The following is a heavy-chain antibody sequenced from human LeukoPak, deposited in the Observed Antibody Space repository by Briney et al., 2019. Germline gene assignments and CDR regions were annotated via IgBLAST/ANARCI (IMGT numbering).Heavy chain of an antibody. CDR3: ARDTGYSSSLNWFDP. CDR2: IYYSGST. Sequence: SQTLSLTCTVSGGSISSGGYYWSWIRQHPGKGLEWIGYIYYSGSTYYNPSLKSRVTISVDTSKNQFSLKLSSVTAADTAVYYCARDTGYSSSLNWFDPWGQGTLVTVSS. D-gene: IGHD6-13*01. J-gene: IGHJ5*02. CDR1: GGSISSGGYY. V-gene: IGHV4-31*03.